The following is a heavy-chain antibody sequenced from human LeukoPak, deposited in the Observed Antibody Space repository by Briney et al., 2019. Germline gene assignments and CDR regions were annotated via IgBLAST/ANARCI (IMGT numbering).Heavy chain of an antibody. CDR3: VRNGRHYFDF. CDR1: ADSINSRNW. D-gene: IGHD2-8*01. Sequence: SETLSLTCAVSADSINSRNWWSWVRQSPGKGLEWIGEFCHCGSTNYNPSLESRATISVDKSKSQFSLKLNSVSAADTAVYYCVRNGRHYFDFWGQGTLVTVSS. J-gene: IGHJ4*02. V-gene: IGHV4-4*02. CDR2: FCHCGST.